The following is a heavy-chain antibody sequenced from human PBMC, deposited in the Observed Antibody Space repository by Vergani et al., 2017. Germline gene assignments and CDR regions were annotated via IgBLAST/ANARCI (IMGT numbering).Heavy chain of an antibody. Sequence: EVQLVESGGGLVTRGGSLRLSCVVSGFDFSSYIMNWVRQAPGKGREWVSFVSTGTKSQSYAESVKGRFTISRDSAKNSLYLQMDSLRAEDTAVYYCAREYSSTSGRAFDFWGQGTKVTVSS. D-gene: IGHD2-2*01. CDR2: VSTGTKSQ. CDR1: GFDFSSYI. V-gene: IGHV3-21*05. J-gene: IGHJ3*01. CDR3: AREYSSTSGRAFDF.